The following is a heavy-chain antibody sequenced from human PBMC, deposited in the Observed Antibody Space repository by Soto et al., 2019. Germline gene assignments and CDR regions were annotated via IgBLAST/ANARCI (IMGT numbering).Heavy chain of an antibody. CDR1: GFTLSDYA. V-gene: IGHV3-23*01. D-gene: IGHD6-13*01. J-gene: IGHJ4*02. CDR2: ISGVGGST. CDR3: AKQRVGSSWYRDFDL. Sequence: EGQLLESGGGLVQPGGSLRLSCAASGFTLSDYAMSWVRQGPGKELEWASGISGVGGSTYYPDSVKGRFTISRDNSKNTVYLQMNNLTAGDTAVYFCAKQRVGSSWYRDFDLWGQGTLVTVSS.